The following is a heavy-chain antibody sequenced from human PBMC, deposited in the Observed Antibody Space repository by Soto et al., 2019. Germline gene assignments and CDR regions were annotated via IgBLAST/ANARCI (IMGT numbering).Heavy chain of an antibody. CDR2: INAGNGNT. Sequence: ASVKVSCKASGYTFTSYAMHWVRQAPGQRLEWMEWINAGNGNTKYSQKFQGRVTITRDTSASTAYMELSSLRSEDTAVYYCARDLGYALPDYWGQGTLVTVSS. CDR1: GYTFTSYA. V-gene: IGHV1-3*01. J-gene: IGHJ4*02. CDR3: ARDLGYALPDY. D-gene: IGHD2-15*01.